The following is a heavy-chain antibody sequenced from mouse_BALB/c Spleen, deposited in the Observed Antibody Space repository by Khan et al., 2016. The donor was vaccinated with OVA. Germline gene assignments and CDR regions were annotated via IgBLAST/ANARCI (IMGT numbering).Heavy chain of an antibody. Sequence: QIQLVQSGPELKKPGETVKISCKASGYTFTNYGMNWVKQAPGKGLKWMGWINTYTGEPTYADDFKGRFAFSLETSASTAYLQINNLKNEDTATYFCARSNGNYWFAYWGQATLVTVSA. CDR2: INTYTGEP. V-gene: IGHV9-3-1*01. CDR1: GYTFTNYG. CDR3: ARSNGNYWFAY. J-gene: IGHJ3*01. D-gene: IGHD2-1*01.